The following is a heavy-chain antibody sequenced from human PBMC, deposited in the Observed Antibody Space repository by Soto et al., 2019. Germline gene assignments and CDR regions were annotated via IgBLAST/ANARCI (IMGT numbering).Heavy chain of an antibody. D-gene: IGHD2-15*01. J-gene: IGHJ4*02. Sequence: PSETLSLTCTVSGGSISSDDYYWTWIRQPPGEGLEWIGYIYYTGRVSSTPSLESRVTISIDTSKNQFSLKLSSVSAADTAVYFCARAGSSSPTSFDFWGPGTRVTVSS. CDR2: IYYTGRV. CDR3: ARAGSSSPTSFDF. CDR1: GGSISSDDYY. V-gene: IGHV4-30-4*01.